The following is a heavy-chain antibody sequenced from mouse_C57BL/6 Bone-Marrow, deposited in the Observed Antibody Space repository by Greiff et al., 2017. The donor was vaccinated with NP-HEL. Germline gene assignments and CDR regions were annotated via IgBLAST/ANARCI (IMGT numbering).Heavy chain of an antibody. D-gene: IGHD2-4*01. Sequence: VQVVESGPGLVQPSQSLSITCTVSGFSLTSYGVHWVRQSPGKGLEWLGVIWRGGSTDYNAAFMSRLSITKDNSKSQVFFKMNSLQADDTAIYYCAKNYDYDVGGYYAMDYWGQGTSVTVSS. CDR3: AKNYDYDVGGYYAMDY. CDR1: GFSLTSYG. V-gene: IGHV2-5*01. CDR2: IWRGGST. J-gene: IGHJ4*01.